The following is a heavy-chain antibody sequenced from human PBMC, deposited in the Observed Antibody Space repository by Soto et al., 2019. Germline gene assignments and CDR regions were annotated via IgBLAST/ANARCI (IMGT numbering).Heavy chain of an antibody. CDR3: AKDIGYSGYDSIVY. D-gene: IGHD5-12*01. Sequence: GGSLRLSCAASGFTFDDYAMHWVRQAPGKGLEWVSGISWNSGSIGYADSVKGRFTISRDNAKNSLYLQMNSLRAEDTALYYCAKDIGYSGYDSIVYWGQGTLVTVSS. J-gene: IGHJ4*02. CDR2: ISWNSGSI. CDR1: GFTFDDYA. V-gene: IGHV3-9*01.